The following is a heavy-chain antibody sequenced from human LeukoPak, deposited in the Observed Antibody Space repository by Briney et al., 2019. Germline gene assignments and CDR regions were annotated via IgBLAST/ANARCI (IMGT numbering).Heavy chain of an antibody. V-gene: IGHV3-23*01. Sequence: GGSLRLSCAASGFTFSSYATSWVRQAPGKGLEWVSAISGSGGSTYYADSVKGRFTISRDNSKNTLYLQMNSLRAEDTAVYYCAKDLAWEYSGYDSSFDYWGQGTLVTVSS. CDR2: ISGSGGST. D-gene: IGHD5-12*01. CDR1: GFTFSSYA. J-gene: IGHJ4*02. CDR3: AKDLAWEYSGYDSSFDY.